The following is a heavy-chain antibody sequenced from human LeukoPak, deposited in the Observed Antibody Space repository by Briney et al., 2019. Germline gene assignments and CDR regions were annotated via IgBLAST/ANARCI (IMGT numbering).Heavy chain of an antibody. D-gene: IGHD6-13*01. J-gene: IGHJ4*02. CDR1: GDSDSSSSTA. Sequence: SQTLSLTCAISGDSDSSSSTAWNWIRQSPSRGLEWLGRTYFRSTWYNDYAVSLKGRISISPDTSKNQFSLQLTSVTPEDTAVYYCARVSRAARPVWGQGTLVTVSS. CDR2: TYFRSTWYN. CDR3: ARVSRAARPV. V-gene: IGHV6-1*01.